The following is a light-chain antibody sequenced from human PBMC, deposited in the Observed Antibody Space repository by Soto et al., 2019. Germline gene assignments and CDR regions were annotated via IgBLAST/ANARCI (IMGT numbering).Light chain of an antibody. V-gene: IGKV3-15*01. CDR2: DAS. CDR1: QAISDN. J-gene: IGKJ5*01. CDR3: QQRSNWPIT. Sequence: IVMTQSPATLSVSPGEIATLSFRASQAISDNLAWYQHKPGQPPRLLIYDASTRATGIPARFSGGGSGTEFTLTISSLQSEDFAVYYCQQRSNWPITFGQGTRLEIK.